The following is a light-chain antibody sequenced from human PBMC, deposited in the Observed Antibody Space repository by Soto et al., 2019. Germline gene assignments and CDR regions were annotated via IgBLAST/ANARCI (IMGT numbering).Light chain of an antibody. Sequence: QSVLTQPPSASGSPGQSVTFSCTGTSSDIGDYNYVSWYQQHPGKAPKLMIYEVTKRPSGVSHRFSGSKSGSTASLTISGLQAEDEADYYCSSYTTSSTYVFGTGTKVTV. CDR3: SSYTTSSTYV. J-gene: IGLJ1*01. CDR1: SSDIGDYNY. CDR2: EVT. V-gene: IGLV2-14*01.